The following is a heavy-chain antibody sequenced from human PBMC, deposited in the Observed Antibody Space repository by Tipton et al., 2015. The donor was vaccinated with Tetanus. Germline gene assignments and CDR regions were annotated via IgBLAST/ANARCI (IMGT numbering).Heavy chain of an antibody. CDR1: GGSISSSSYY. V-gene: IGHV4-39*01. D-gene: IGHD3-10*01. CDR3: ARSCDTMVRGVFGGANNCGDFDY. Sequence: TLSLTCTVSGGSISSSSYYWGWIRQPPGKGLEWIGSIYYSGSTYYNPSLKSRVTISVDTSKNQFSLKLSSVTAADTAVYYCARSCDTMVRGVFGGANNCGDFDYWGQGTLVTVSS. J-gene: IGHJ4*02. CDR2: IYYSGST.